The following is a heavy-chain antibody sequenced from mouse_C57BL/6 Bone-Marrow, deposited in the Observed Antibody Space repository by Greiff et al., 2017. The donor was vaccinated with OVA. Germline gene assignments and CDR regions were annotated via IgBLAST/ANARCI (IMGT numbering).Heavy chain of an antibody. D-gene: IGHD1-1*01. CDR2: INPSSGYT. CDR3: ARIPPITTVQSYWYFDV. J-gene: IGHJ1*03. V-gene: IGHV1-4*01. Sequence: VQLQQSGAELARPGASVKMSCKASGYTFTSYTMHWVKQRPGQGLEWIGYINPSSGYTKYNQKFKDKATLTADKSSSTAYMQLSSLTSEDSAVYYCARIPPITTVQSYWYFDVWGTGTTVTVSS. CDR1: GYTFTSYT.